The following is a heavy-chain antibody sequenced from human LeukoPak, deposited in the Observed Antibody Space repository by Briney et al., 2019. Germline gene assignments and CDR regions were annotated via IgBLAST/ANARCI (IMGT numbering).Heavy chain of an antibody. J-gene: IGHJ1*01. V-gene: IGHV3-9*01. CDR1: GFTFDDYA. D-gene: IGHD3-22*01. Sequence: GRSLRLSCAASGFTFDDYAMHWVRQAPGEGLEWVSGISWNSGTIGYADSVKGRFTISRDNAKNSLYLQMNSLRAEDTALYYCAKDNYYDSSGSFQHWGQGTLVTVSS. CDR2: ISWNSGTI. CDR3: AKDNYYDSSGSFQH.